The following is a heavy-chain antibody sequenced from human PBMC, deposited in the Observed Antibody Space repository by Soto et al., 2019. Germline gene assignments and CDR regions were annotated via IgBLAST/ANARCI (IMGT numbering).Heavy chain of an antibody. CDR2: ISYDGSNK. CDR1: GFTYSSYG. J-gene: IGHJ4*02. CDR3: AKSLSRYCSGGSCYSDY. Sequence: QVELVESGGGVVQPGRSLRLSCAASGFTYSSYGMHWVRQAPGKGLEWLAVISYDGSNKYYADSVKGRFTISRDNSKNTLYLQMNSLRAEDTAVYYCAKSLSRYCSGGSCYSDYWGQGTLVTVSS. V-gene: IGHV3-30*18. D-gene: IGHD2-15*01.